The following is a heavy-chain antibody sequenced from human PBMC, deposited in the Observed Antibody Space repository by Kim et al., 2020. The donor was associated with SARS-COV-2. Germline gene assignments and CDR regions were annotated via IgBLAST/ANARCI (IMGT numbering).Heavy chain of an antibody. V-gene: IGHV1-2*02. CDR2: INPNGGDT. D-gene: IGHD2-15*01. J-gene: IGHJ4*02. Sequence: ASVKVSCKSSGYTFSDHYIHWVRQAPGQGLEWMGWINPNGGDTKYAQKFQDRITMTRDTSISTAYMDLNRLISDDTAVFYCARSLGHCSGGSCYSWGQGTLVTVSS. CDR1: GYTFSDHY. CDR3: ARSLGHCSGGSCYS.